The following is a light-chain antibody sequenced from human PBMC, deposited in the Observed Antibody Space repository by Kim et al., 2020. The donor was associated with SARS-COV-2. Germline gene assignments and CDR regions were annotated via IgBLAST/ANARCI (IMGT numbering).Light chain of an antibody. CDR2: KTS. Sequence: SVGDRSTITSRSSENSGSWLCWYQQKPGRAPNRLIYKTSRIRRGVPSRIIGSSSGTEFSLTISGLQPDDFATYYCQEYDTNSPWAFGQGTKVEIK. CDR3: QEYDTNSPWA. CDR1: ENSGSW. J-gene: IGKJ1*01. V-gene: IGKV1-5*03.